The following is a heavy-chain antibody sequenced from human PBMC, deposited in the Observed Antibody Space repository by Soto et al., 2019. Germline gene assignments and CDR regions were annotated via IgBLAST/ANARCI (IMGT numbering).Heavy chain of an antibody. CDR2: IWYDASNK. V-gene: IGHV3-33*01. CDR3: ARGSSSGYFDY. CDR1: GFTFSSYG. D-gene: IGHD1-26*01. Sequence: QVQLVESGGGVVQPGRSLRLSCATSGFTFSSYGMHWVRQAPGKGLEWVAVIWYDASNKYYADSVKGRFTISRDNSKNPLYLHMNSLSAEDTAVYYCARGSSSGYFDYWGQGTLVTVSS. J-gene: IGHJ4*02.